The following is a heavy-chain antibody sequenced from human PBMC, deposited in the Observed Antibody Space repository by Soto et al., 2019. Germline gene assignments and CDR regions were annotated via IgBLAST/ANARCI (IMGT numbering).Heavy chain of an antibody. CDR2: ISGSGGST. V-gene: IGHV3-23*01. CDR1: GFTFSSYA. D-gene: IGHD3-10*01. Sequence: PGGSLRLSCAASGFTFSSYAMSWVRQAPGKGLEWVSAISGSGGSTYYADSVKGRFTISRDNSKNTLYLQMNSLRAEDTAVYYCAKDLGDYYGSGSYYNGPWFGDYYYGMDVWGQGTTVTVSS. J-gene: IGHJ6*02. CDR3: AKDLGDYYGSGSYYNGPWFGDYYYGMDV.